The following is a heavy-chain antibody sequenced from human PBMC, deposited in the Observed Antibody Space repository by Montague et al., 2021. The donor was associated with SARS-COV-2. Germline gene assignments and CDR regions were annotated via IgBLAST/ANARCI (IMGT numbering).Heavy chain of an antibody. CDR1: GGSISSSSYY. D-gene: IGHD3-3*01. J-gene: IGHJ4*02. CDR3: ASLPRITIFGVVIHFDY. Sequence: SETLSLTCTVSGGSISSSSYYWGWIRQSPGKGLEWIGSIYYSGSTYYNPSLKSRVTISVDTSKNQFSLKLSSVPAADTAVYYCASLPRITIFGVVIHFDYWGQGTLVTVSS. V-gene: IGHV4-39*01. CDR2: IYYSGST.